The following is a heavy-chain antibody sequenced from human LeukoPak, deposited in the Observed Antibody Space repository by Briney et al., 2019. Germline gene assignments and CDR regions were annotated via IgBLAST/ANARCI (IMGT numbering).Heavy chain of an antibody. J-gene: IGHJ4*02. V-gene: IGHV4-59*01. Sequence: SETLSLTCTVSGGSISSYCWSWIRQPPGKGLEWLGYIFYSGSTNYNPSRKSRVTISVDTSKNQCSLKLSSVTAADTAVYYCVRSDDFWSGYYGYWGQGTLVTVSS. D-gene: IGHD3-3*01. CDR3: VRSDDFWSGYYGY. CDR1: GGSISSYC. CDR2: IFYSGST.